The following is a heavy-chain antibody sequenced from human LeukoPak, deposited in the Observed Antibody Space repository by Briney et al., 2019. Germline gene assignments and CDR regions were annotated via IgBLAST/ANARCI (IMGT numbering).Heavy chain of an antibody. CDR2: INPYNGNT. V-gene: IGHV1-18*01. J-gene: IGHJ4*02. D-gene: IGHD2-2*02. Sequence: ASVKGSCKASGYTFTTYGISWVRQAPGQGLECMGWINPYNGNTKYAQKLRGRVTMTTDTSTSTAYMELRSLRSDDTAVYYCARELYGRFEYWGQGTRVTVDS. CDR1: GYTFTTYG. CDR3: ARELYGRFEY.